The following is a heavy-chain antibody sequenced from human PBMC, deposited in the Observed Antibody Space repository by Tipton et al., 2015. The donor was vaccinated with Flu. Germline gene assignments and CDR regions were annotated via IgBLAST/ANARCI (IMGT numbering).Heavy chain of an antibody. V-gene: IGHV1-69*01. CDR3: ASGRYCSSTSCYAYCYYGMDV. Sequence: QLVQSGAEVKKPGSSVKVSCKASGGTFSSYAISWVRQAPGQGLEWMGGIIPIFGTANYAQKFQGRVTITADESTSTAYMELSSLRSEDTAVYYCASGRYCSSTSCYAYCYYGMDVWGQGTTVTVSS. CDR1: GGTFSSYA. CDR2: IIPIFGTA. J-gene: IGHJ6*02. D-gene: IGHD2-2*01.